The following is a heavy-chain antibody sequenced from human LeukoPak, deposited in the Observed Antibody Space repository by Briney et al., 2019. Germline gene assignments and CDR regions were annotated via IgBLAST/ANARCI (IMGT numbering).Heavy chain of an antibody. V-gene: IGHV3-11*06. CDR2: ISGGSTYT. CDR3: ARSLISAVIGMDV. CDR1: GFTFSNFW. J-gene: IGHJ6*02. D-gene: IGHD3-3*01. Sequence: GGSLRLSCTASGFTFSNFWMGWVRQAPGKGLEWVSYISGGSTYTNYANSVKGRFTISRDNARNSLFLQMNSLTAEDTAIYYCARSLISAVIGMDVWGQGTAVTVSS.